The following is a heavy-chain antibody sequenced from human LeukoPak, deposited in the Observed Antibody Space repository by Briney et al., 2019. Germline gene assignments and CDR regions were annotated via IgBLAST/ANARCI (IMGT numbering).Heavy chain of an antibody. J-gene: IGHJ3*02. CDR2: IYYSGST. CDR3: ARDDHYYDSFDT. V-gene: IGHV4-31*03. CDR1: GGSISSGGYY. D-gene: IGHD3-22*01. Sequence: PSETLSLTCTVSGGSISSGGYYWSWLRQHPGKGLEWIGYIYYSGSTYYNPSLKSRVTISVDTSKNQFSLKLSSVTAADTAVYYCARDDHYYDSFDTWGQGTMVTVSS.